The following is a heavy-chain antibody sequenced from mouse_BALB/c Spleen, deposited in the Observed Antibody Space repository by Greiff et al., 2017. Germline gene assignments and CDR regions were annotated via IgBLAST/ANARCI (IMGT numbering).Heavy chain of an antibody. CDR3: ARDYGNPFYYAMDY. Sequence: QVQLQQSGAELVRPGSSVKISCKASGYAFSSYWMNWVKQRPGQGLEWIGQIYPGDGDTNYNGKFKGKATLTADKSSSTAYMQLSSLTSEDSAVYFCARDYGNPFYYAMDYWGQGTSVTVSS. V-gene: IGHV1-80*01. J-gene: IGHJ4*01. CDR1: GYAFSSYW. D-gene: IGHD2-1*01. CDR2: IYPGDGDT.